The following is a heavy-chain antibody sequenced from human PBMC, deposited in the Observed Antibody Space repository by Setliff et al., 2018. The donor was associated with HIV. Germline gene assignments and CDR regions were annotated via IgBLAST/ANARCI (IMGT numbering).Heavy chain of an antibody. CDR2: IRTNSYGGTT. D-gene: IGHD3-22*01. V-gene: IGHV3-49*03. J-gene: IGHJ4*02. CDR3: TGYYDSSGYYYGVDY. Sequence: PGGSLRLSCTTSGFTFGVYAMNWFRQAPGKGLEWVGFIRTNSYGGTTEYAASVKGRFTISRDDSKSIVYVQMNSLKTEDTAVYFCTGYYDSSGYYYGVDYWGQGTLVTVSS. CDR1: GFTFGVYA.